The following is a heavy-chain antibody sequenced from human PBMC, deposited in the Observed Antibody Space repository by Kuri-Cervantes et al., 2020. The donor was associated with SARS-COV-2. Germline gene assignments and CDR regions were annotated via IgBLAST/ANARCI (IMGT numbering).Heavy chain of an antibody. V-gene: IGHV4-38-2*01. CDR1: GYSISSGYY. J-gene: IGHJ4*02. Sequence: SETLSLTCAVSGYSISSGYYWGWIRQPPGKGLEWIGSIYHSGSTHYKPSLKSRVTLSVDTSKNQFSLKLSSVTAADTAVYYCARLLPGPVDYWGQGTLVTVSS. D-gene: IGHD2-15*01. CDR3: ARLLPGPVDY. CDR2: IYHSGST.